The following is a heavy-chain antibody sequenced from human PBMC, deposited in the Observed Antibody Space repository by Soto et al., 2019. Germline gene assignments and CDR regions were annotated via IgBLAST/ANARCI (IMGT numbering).Heavy chain of an antibody. CDR3: ARFPHHYDMHL. CDR1: GGSISSGDYY. V-gene: IGHV4-30-4*01. J-gene: IGHJ6*02. Sequence: QVQLQESGPGLVKPSQTLSLTCTVSGGSISSGDYYWSWIRQTPGKGLEWIGYIYYSGSTYYNPSLTTRVTRSVDPSNNQFSLKLSSVTAADTAVSYCARFPHHYDMHLWGQETTVTVSS. CDR2: IYYSGST.